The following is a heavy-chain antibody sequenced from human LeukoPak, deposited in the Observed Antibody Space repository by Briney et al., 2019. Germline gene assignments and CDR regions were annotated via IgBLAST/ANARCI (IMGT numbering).Heavy chain of an antibody. Sequence: TGGSLRLSCAASGFTFSSSAMSWVRQTPSKGLEWLSSITGDGVTTYYADSVKGRFTISRDNSKNILFLQMNSLRAEDPASYFCAKERRRVDTSMIRSYFFDSWGQGTPVTVSS. CDR3: AKERRRVDTSMIRSYFFDS. V-gene: IGHV3-23*01. D-gene: IGHD3-16*01. J-gene: IGHJ4*02. CDR2: ITGDGVTT. CDR1: GFTFSSSA.